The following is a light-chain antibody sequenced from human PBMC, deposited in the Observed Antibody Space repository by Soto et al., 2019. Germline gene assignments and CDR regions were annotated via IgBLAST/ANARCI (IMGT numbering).Light chain of an antibody. J-gene: IGLJ1*01. CDR2: DVS. CDR3: NSFTTSSTYV. Sequence: QAVLTQTSSMSGSPGQSLSISCTGTTSDVGRYNYVSWYQQHPGEAPKLMIYDVSYRPSWVSDRFSGSKSGITASLTISGLQAEDEADYYCNSFTTSSTYVFGTGTKVTVL. V-gene: IGLV2-14*03. CDR1: TSDVGRYNY.